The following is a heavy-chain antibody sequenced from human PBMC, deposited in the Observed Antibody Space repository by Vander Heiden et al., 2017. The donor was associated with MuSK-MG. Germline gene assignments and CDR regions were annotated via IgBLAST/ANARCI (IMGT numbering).Heavy chain of an antibody. V-gene: IGHV4-34*01. J-gene: IGHJ6*02. Sequence: QVQLQQWGAGLLKPSETLSLTCAVYGGSFSGYYWSWIRQPPGKGLEWIGEINHSGSTNYNPSLKSRVTISVDTSKNQFSLKLSSVTAADTAVYYCASPGNYYYYYGMDVWGQGTTVTVSS. CDR3: ASPGNYYYYYGMDV. CDR2: INHSGST. CDR1: GGSFSGYY.